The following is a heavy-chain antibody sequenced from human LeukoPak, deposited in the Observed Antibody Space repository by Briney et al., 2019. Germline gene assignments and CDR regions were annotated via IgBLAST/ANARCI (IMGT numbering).Heavy chain of an antibody. CDR2: IYYSGST. CDR1: GGSISSYY. V-gene: IGHV4-59*08. J-gene: IGHJ5*02. Sequence: SETLSLTCTVSGGSISSYYWSWIRQPPGKGLEWIGYIYYSGSTNYNPSLKSRVTISVDTSKNQFSLKLSSVTAADTAVYYCARHPREFLPFDPWGQGTLVTVSS. D-gene: IGHD3-10*01. CDR3: ARHPREFLPFDP.